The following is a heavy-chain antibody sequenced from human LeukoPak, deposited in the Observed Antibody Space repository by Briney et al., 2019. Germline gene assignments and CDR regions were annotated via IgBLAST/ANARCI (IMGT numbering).Heavy chain of an antibody. CDR2: IYYSGST. V-gene: IGHV4-61*01. D-gene: IGHD3-22*01. CDR3: ARAYDSSGYYPPLIDAFDI. Sequence: SETLSLTCTVSGGSVSSGSYYWSWIRQPPGKGLERIGYIYYSGSTNYNPSLKSRVTISVDTSKNQFSLKLSSVTAADTAVYYCARAYDSSGYYPPLIDAFDIWGQGTMVTVSS. CDR1: GGSVSSGSYY. J-gene: IGHJ3*02.